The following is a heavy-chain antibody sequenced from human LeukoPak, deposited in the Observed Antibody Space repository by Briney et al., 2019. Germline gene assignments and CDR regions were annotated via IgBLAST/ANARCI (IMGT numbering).Heavy chain of an antibody. CDR2: IYYSGST. CDR3: ARERNDFWSGYYGPYYFDY. CDR1: GGSISSSSYY. V-gene: IGHV4-39*07. Sequence: SETLSLTCTVSGGSISSSSYYWGWIRQPPGKGLEWIGSIYYSGSTYYNPSLKSRVTISIDTSKNQFSLKLSSVTAADTAVYYCARERNDFWSGYYGPYYFDYWGQGTLVTVSS. J-gene: IGHJ4*02. D-gene: IGHD3-3*01.